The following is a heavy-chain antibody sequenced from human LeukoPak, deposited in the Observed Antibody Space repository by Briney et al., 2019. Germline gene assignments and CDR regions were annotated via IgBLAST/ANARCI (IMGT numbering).Heavy chain of an antibody. CDR2: IKSKTDGGAT. D-gene: IGHD7-27*01. CDR1: GFTFSSYA. J-gene: IGHJ4*02. Sequence: GGSLRLSCAASGFTFSSYAMSWVRQAPGKGLEWVGRIKSKTDGGATDYAAIVKGRFTISRDDSKDTMYLQMNSLKTEDTAVYYCTASLGYWGQGTLVTVSS. V-gene: IGHV3-15*01. CDR3: TASLGY.